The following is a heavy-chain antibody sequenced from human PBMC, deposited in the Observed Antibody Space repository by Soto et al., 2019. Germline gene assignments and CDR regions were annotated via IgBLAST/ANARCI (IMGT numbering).Heavy chain of an antibody. CDR3: ARDPNIVATTPHSYYYYGMDV. V-gene: IGHV3-33*01. CDR1: GFTFSSYG. J-gene: IGHJ6*02. D-gene: IGHD5-12*01. CDR2: IWYDGSNK. Sequence: GGSLRLSCAASGFTFSSYGMHWVRQAPGKGLEWVAVIWYDGSNKYYADSVKGRFTISRDNSKNTLYLQMNSLRAEDTAVYYCARDPNIVATTPHSYYYYGMDVWGQGTTVTVSS.